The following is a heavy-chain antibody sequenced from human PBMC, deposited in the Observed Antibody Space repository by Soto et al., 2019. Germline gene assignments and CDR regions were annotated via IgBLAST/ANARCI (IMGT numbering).Heavy chain of an antibody. CDR1: GYRFTSHW. J-gene: IGHJ6*02. CDR2: IYPGDSDT. CDR3: ARVVRVEPDDIDLFYYGMDV. Sequence: PGESLKISCKGSGYRFTSHWIGWVRQMPGKGLEWMGSIYPGDSDTRDSPSFQGQVTISADKSISTAYLQWSSLKASDTAMYYCARVVRVEPDDIDLFYYGMDVWGQGTTVTVSS. D-gene: IGHD2-2*01. V-gene: IGHV5-51*01.